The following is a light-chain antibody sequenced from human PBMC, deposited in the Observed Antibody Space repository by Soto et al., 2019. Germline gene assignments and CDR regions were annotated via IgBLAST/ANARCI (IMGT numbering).Light chain of an antibody. CDR1: SSDVGTYKF. J-gene: IGLJ2*01. Sequence: QSALTQPASVSGSPGQSITISCTGTSSDVGTYKFVSWYQQYPGRAPKLMIYDVSSRPSGVSNRFSGSKSGNTASLTISGLQALDEADYYCSSYTGSSTRVVFGGGTKLTVL. CDR3: SSYTGSSTRVV. V-gene: IGLV2-14*01. CDR2: DVS.